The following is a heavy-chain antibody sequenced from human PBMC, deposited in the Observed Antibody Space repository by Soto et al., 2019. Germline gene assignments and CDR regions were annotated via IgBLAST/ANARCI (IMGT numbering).Heavy chain of an antibody. Sequence: QLQLQESGPGLVKPSETLSLTCTVSGGSISSSSYYWGWIRQPPGKGLEWIGSIYYSGSTYYNPSLKSRVTISVDTSKNQFSLKLSSVTAADTAVYYCARQNAPPRRYFDYWGQGTLVTVSS. CDR1: GGSISSSSYY. V-gene: IGHV4-39*01. CDR2: IYYSGST. CDR3: ARQNAPPRRYFDY. J-gene: IGHJ4*02.